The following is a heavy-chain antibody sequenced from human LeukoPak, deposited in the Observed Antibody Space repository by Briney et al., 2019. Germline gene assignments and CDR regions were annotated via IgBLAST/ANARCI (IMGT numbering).Heavy chain of an antibody. V-gene: IGHV4-4*07. CDR3: ATGRDADSARGYYDMDV. J-gene: IGHJ6*02. CDR2: IYSGGST. D-gene: IGHD5-24*01. CDR1: GGSITGSY. Sequence: SETLSLTCTDPGGSITGSYWTWIRQPAGKGLEWIGRIYSGGSTNYNPTLKSRVTMSVDTSKNQFSLKLSSVTAADTAVYYCATGRDADSARGYYDMDVWGQGTTVTVSS.